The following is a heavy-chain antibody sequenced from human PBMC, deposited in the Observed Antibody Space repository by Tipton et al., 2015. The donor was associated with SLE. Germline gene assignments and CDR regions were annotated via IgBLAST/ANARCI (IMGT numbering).Heavy chain of an antibody. V-gene: IGHV4-39*07. Sequence: GLVKPSETLSLTCTVSGGSISSSSYYWGWIRQPPGKGLEWIGSIYYSGSTYYNPSLKSRVTISVDTSKNQFSLKLSSVTAADTAVYYCARLPVADDAFDIWGQGTMVTVSS. CDR2: IYYSGST. CDR1: GGSISSSSYY. J-gene: IGHJ3*02. D-gene: IGHD6-19*01. CDR3: ARLPVADDAFDI.